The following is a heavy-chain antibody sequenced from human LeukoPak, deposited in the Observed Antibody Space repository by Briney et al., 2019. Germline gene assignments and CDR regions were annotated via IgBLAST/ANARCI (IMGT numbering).Heavy chain of an antibody. CDR3: ARGGYGVGTYPIDR. J-gene: IGHJ5*02. CDR2: ISDDGSKR. CDR1: GFTFRDSA. D-gene: IGHD3-10*01. Sequence: PGGSLRLSCSGAGFTFRDSAFHWVRPPPGKGLEWVAVISDDGSKRFYAASVKGRFTISRDNAKRSFYRQMNSLRGDDTAMYSCARGGYGVGTYPIDRWGQGTLVSAS. V-gene: IGHV3-30*04.